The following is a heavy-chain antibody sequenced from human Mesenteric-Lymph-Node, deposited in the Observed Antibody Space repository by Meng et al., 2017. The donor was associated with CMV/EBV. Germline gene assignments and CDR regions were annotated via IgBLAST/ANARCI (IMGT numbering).Heavy chain of an antibody. CDR2: VFSSGGT. J-gene: IGHJ4*01. V-gene: IGHV4-61*01. CDR3: ARDPAGEHCRHQSCLYSFGL. CDR1: GDSLKGGHYY. D-gene: IGHD5-18*01. Sequence: SETLSLTCTVTGDSLKGGHYYWNWIRQRPGQGLEWIGFVFSSGGTNYTPSLRSRVPILEDTSNNQISLRLSSMTAADTAVYFCARDPAGEHCRHQSCLYSFGLWGQGISVTVSS.